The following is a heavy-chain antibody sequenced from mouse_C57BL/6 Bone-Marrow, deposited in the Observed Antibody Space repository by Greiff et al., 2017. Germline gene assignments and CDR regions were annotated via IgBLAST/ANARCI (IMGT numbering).Heavy chain of an antibody. V-gene: IGHV1-64*01. D-gene: IGHD2-9*01. CDR1: GYTFTSYW. CDR3: AREGALLWLRWYFDV. J-gene: IGHJ1*03. CDR2: IHPNSGST. Sequence: QVQLQQPGAELVKPGASVKLSCKASGYTFTSYWMHWVKQRPGQGLEWIGMIHPNSGSTNYNEKFKSKATLTVDKSSSTAYMQLSSLTSEDSAVYYGAREGALLWLRWYFDVWGTGTTVTVSS.